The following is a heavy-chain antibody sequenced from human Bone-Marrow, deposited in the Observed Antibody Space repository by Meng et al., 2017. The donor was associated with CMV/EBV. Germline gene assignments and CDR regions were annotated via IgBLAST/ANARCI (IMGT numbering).Heavy chain of an antibody. D-gene: IGHD5-12*01. CDR3: ARGGYSGYDFVNWFDP. Sequence: SGFTFSSYGMHWVRQAPDKGLEWVAVISYDGSNKYYADSVKGRFTIYRDNSKNTLYLQMNSLRVEDTAVYYCARGGYSGYDFVNWFDPWGQGTLVTVSS. V-gene: IGHV3-30*19. CDR2: ISYDGSNK. CDR1: GFTFSSYG. J-gene: IGHJ5*02.